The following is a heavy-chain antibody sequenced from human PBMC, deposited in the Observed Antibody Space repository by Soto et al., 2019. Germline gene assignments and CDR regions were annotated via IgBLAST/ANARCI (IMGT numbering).Heavy chain of an antibody. CDR2: IYYSGST. CDR3: ARDPDDFWSGSLLGFDP. CDR1: GGSISSGGYY. J-gene: IGHJ5*02. D-gene: IGHD3-3*01. V-gene: IGHV4-31*03. Sequence: SETLSLTCTVSGGSISSGGYYWSWIRQHPGKGLEWIGYIYYSGSTYYNPSLKSRVTISVDTSKNQFSLKLSSVTAADTAVYYCARDPDDFWSGSLLGFDPWGQGTLVTVPS.